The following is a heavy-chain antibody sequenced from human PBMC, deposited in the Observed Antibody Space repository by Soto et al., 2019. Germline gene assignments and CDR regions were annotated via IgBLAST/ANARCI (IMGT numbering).Heavy chain of an antibody. Sequence: SQTLSVTCAMTGDSVSSNIAGWSCVRQSPSRGLEWLGRTYYRSKWYYEYAVSVRGRITINPDTSKNQYSLQLNSVTPEDTAVYLCARGEQYSGRIFDYWGQGTMVTVSS. J-gene: IGHJ4*01. CDR2: TYYRSKWYY. D-gene: IGHD1-26*01. V-gene: IGHV6-1*01. CDR3: ARGEQYSGRIFDY. CDR1: GDSVSSNIAG.